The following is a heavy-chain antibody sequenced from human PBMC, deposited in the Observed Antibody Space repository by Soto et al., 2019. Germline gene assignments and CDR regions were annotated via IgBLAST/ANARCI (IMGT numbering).Heavy chain of an antibody. V-gene: IGHV3-23*01. CDR2: ISGSADGT. J-gene: IGHJ3*01. CDR1: GFTFDSYA. D-gene: IGHD3-3*01. CDR3: AKDTVGGYSFWSGYYSDGLDV. Sequence: EVKLLESGWGLAQPGGSLRLSCVGSGFTFDSYAISWVRHAPGERLQWIAAISGSADGTDYAHYVRGRFTISRDNAKKTVHLQMDSLRVEDTAVYFCAKDTVGGYSFWSGYYSDGLDVWGQGTLVTVS.